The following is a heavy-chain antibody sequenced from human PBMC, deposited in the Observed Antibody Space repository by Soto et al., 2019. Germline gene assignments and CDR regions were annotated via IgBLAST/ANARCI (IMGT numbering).Heavy chain of an antibody. V-gene: IGHV3-30*18. CDR2: ISYDGGNK. Sequence: PGGSLRLSCSASGFTFSTYGMHWVRQAPGKGLEWVAVISYDGGNKNYADSVKGRFTISRDNSKNTLYLQMNSLRAEDTAVYYCAKDYVLEWLRYCYGMDVWGQGTTVTVSS. CDR1: GFTFSTYG. J-gene: IGHJ6*02. D-gene: IGHD3-3*01. CDR3: AKDYVLEWLRYCYGMDV.